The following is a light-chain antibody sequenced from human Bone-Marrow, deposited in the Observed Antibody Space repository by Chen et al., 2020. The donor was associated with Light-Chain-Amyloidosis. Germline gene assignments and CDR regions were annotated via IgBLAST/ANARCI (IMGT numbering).Light chain of an antibody. CDR2: RDS. J-gene: IGLJ2*01. CDR3: QSADSSGTYEVI. CDR1: DLPTKY. V-gene: IGLV3-25*03. Sequence: SYELTQPPSVSVSPGQTARITCSGDDLPTKYAYWYQQKTGQAPVLLIHRDSERPSWISERFSGSRSGTTATLTISGVQAEDEADYRCQSADSSGTYEVIFGGGTKLPVL.